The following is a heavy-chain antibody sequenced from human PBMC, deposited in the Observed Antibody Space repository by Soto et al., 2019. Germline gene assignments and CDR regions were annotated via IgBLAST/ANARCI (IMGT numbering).Heavy chain of an antibody. CDR2: INRDGSDT. D-gene: IGHD2-15*01. J-gene: IGHJ3*02. V-gene: IGHV3-7*01. CDR1: TSTFTSYW. Sequence: PGGSLRLSCAASTSTFTSYWMSWVRQAPGKGLEWVASINRDGSDTCYADSVKGRFTISRDNAKNTLYLQMNSLRAEDTAVYYCARDIVGYCSGGSCYSHAFDIWGQGTMVTVSS. CDR3: ARDIVGYCSGGSCYSHAFDI.